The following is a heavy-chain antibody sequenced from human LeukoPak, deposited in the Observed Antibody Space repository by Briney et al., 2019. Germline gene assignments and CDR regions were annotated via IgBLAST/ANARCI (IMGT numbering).Heavy chain of an antibody. CDR2: IYYSGST. V-gene: IGHV4-59*01. Sequence: SETLSLTCTVSGGSISSYYWSWIRQPPGKGLEWIGYIYYSGSTNYTPSLKSPVTISVDTSKNKFSLKLSSVTAADTAVYYCAREMYYYDSSGYRDYMDVWGKGTTVTVSS. CDR1: GGSISSYY. CDR3: AREMYYYDSSGYRDYMDV. J-gene: IGHJ6*03. D-gene: IGHD3-22*01.